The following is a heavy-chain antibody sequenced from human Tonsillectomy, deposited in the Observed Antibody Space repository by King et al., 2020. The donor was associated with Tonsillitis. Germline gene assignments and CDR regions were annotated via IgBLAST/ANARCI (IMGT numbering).Heavy chain of an antibody. CDR1: GGSISSGTYY. CDR3: ANSDYDILTGYYSAFDS. V-gene: IGHV4-61*02. Sequence: QLQESGPGLVKPSQTLSLTCTVSGGSISSGTYYWSWIRQPAGKGLEWIGRIYTSGSTNYNPSLKSRVTMSVDTSKNQFSLKLNSVTAADTAVYYCANSDYDILTGYYSAFDSWGQGTLVTVSS. CDR2: IYTSGST. D-gene: IGHD3-9*01. J-gene: IGHJ4*02.